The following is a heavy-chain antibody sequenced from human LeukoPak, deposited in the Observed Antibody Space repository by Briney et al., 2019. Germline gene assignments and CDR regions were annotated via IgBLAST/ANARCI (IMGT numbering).Heavy chain of an antibody. CDR1: RFTFSSYG. J-gene: IGHJ4*02. D-gene: IGHD6-19*01. Sequence: GGSLRLSCAASRFTFSSYGMHWVRQAPGKGLEWVSYISSSSSSIYYADSVTGRFTISRDNAKNSLYLQMNSLRAEDTAVYYCARSRSGWYFDYWGQGTLVTVSS. CDR3: ARSRSGWYFDY. CDR2: ISSSSSSI. V-gene: IGHV3-48*01.